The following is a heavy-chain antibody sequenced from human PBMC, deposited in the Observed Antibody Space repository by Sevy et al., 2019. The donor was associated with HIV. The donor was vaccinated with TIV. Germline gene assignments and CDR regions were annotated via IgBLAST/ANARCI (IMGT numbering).Heavy chain of an antibody. D-gene: IGHD2-15*01. CDR1: GYTFTTYD. J-gene: IGHJ4*02. CDR3: ARSTGSLVY. V-gene: IGHV1-8*01. CDR2: MHPNSGNT. Sequence: ASVKVSCKASGYTFTTYDINWVRQTTGQGLEWMGWMHPNSGNTGYAQKFQGRVTMPRNTSISTAYMELSSLRSEDTAVYYCARSTGSLVYWGQGTLVTVSS.